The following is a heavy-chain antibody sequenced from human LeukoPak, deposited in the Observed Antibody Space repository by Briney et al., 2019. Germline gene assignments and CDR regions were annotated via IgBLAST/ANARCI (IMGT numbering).Heavy chain of an antibody. CDR3: ARDHLRSQLVRADY. Sequence: PGGSLRLSCAASGFTFSNYSMNWVRQAPGKGLEWVSSIGSSSSYIYYADSVKGRFTISRDNAKNSLYLQMNSLRAEDTAVYYCARDHLRSQLVRADYWGQGTLVTVSS. D-gene: IGHD6-13*01. J-gene: IGHJ4*02. CDR1: GFTFSNYS. V-gene: IGHV3-21*01. CDR2: IGSSSSYI.